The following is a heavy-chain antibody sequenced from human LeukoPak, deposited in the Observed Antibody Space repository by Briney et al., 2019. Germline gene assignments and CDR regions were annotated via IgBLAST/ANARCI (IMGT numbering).Heavy chain of an antibody. J-gene: IGHJ6*02. CDR1: GYTFTSYG. V-gene: IGHV1-18*01. D-gene: IGHD2-2*01. CDR3: ARVSVVEYYYYGMDV. CDR2: ISAYNGNT. Sequence: ASVQVSCKASGYTFTSYGISWVRQAPGQGLEWMGWISAYNGNTNYAQKLQGRVTMTTDTSTSTAYMELRSLRSDDTAVYYCARVSVVEYYYYGMDVWGQGTTVTVSS.